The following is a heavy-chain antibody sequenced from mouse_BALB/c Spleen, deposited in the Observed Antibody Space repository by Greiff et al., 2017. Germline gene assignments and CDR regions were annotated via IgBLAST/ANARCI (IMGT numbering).Heavy chain of an antibody. CDR1: GDSITSGY. Sequence: EVKVVESGPSLVKPSQTLSLTCSVTGDSITSGYWNWIRKFPGNKLEYMGYISYSGSTYYNPSLKSRISITRDTSKNQYYLQLNSVTTEDTATYYCARYLGLGSSYDYYAMDYWGQGTSVTVSS. V-gene: IGHV3-8*02. CDR3: ARYLGLGSSYDYYAMDY. J-gene: IGHJ4*01. D-gene: IGHD1-1*01. CDR2: ISYSGST.